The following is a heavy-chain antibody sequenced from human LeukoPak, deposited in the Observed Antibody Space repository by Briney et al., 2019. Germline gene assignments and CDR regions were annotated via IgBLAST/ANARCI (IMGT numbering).Heavy chain of an antibody. CDR3: AKDLQQWLVRSAFDI. Sequence: PGGSLRLSCAASGFTFDDYAMHWVRQAPGKGLEWVSGISWNSGSTGYADSVKGRFTISRDNPKNSLYLQMNSLRAEDTALYYCAKDLQQWLVRSAFDIWGQGTMVTVSS. V-gene: IGHV3-9*01. CDR1: GFTFDDYA. D-gene: IGHD6-19*01. J-gene: IGHJ3*02. CDR2: ISWNSGST.